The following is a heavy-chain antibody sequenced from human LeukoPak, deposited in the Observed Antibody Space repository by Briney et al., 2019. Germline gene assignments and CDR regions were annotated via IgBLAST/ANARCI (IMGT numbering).Heavy chain of an antibody. CDR2: IRYDGSNK. D-gene: IGHD3-10*01. CDR3: TRGGGYGWGSDYGWYFDL. V-gene: IGHV3-30*02. CDR1: GFTFSSYG. Sequence: PGGPLRLSCAASGFTFSSYGMHWVRQAPGKGLEWVAFIRYDGSNKYYADSVKGRFTISRDNSKNTLYLQMHSLRAEDTAVYYCTRGGGYGWGSDYGWYFDLWGGGTLVTVSS. J-gene: IGHJ2*01.